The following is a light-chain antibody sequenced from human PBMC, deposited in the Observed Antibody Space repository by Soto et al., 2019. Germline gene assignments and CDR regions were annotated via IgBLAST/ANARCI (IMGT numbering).Light chain of an antibody. CDR2: YDD. CDR1: KVGTKS. J-gene: IGLJ2*01. V-gene: IGLV3-21*04. CDR3: QVWDSSRNHPYVL. Sequence: SYELTQPPSVSVAPGETATITCGGNKVGTKSVHWYQQKSGQAPVLVIYYDDDRPSGIPERFSGTNSGNTATLTISRVEAGDGADFFCQVWDSSRNHPYVLFGGGTKRTV.